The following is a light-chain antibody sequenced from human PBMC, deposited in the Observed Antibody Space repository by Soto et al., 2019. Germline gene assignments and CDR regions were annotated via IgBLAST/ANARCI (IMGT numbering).Light chain of an antibody. CDR3: AAWDDSLHGGV. V-gene: IGLV1-44*01. CDR2: SNN. Sequence: QSVLAQPPSASGTPGQRVTISCSGSSSNIGSNAVNWYQHLPGTAPKLLIYSNNQRPSGVPDRFSGSKSGTSASLAISGLQSEDEADYYCAAWDDSLHGGVFGGGTKVTVL. J-gene: IGLJ2*01. CDR1: SSNIGSNA.